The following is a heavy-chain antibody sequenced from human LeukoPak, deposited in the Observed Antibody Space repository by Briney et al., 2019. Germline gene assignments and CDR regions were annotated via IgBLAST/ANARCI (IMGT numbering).Heavy chain of an antibody. CDR2: IYYSGST. Sequence: SETLSLTCTVSGGSISSYYWSWIRQPPGKGLEWIGYIYYSGSTNYNPSLKSRVTISLDTSKSQFSLKLRSVTAADTAVFYCARVVGDAAESSRSFDYWGQGILVTVSS. D-gene: IGHD2-15*01. J-gene: IGHJ4*02. CDR1: GGSISSYY. V-gene: IGHV4-59*01. CDR3: ARVVGDAAESSRSFDY.